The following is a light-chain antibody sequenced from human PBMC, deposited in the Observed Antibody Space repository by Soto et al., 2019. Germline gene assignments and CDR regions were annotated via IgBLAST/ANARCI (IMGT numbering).Light chain of an antibody. J-gene: IGLJ1*01. CDR1: SSDIGAYNF. V-gene: IGLV2-14*03. Sequence: QSVLTQPASVSGSPGQSITISCTGTSSDIGAYNFVSWYQQHPGKAPKLMLYDVNIRPSGVSNRFSGSKSGNTASLTISGLQAEDEADYYCSSYTSSSTGYVFGTGTKVTVL. CDR2: DVN. CDR3: SSYTSSSTGYV.